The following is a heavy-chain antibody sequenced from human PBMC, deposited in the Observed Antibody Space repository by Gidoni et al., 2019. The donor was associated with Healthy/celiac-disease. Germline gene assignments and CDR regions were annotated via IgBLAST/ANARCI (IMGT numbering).Heavy chain of an antibody. J-gene: IGHJ4*02. CDR3: AKDIKDSGSYYGAPGTL. CDR1: GFTFDDYA. V-gene: IGHV3-43*02. Sequence: EVQLVESGGGVVQPGGSLRLSCAASGFTFDDYAMHWVRQAPGKGLEWVSLISGDGGSTYYADSVKGRFTISRDNSKNSLYLQMNSLRTEDTALYYCAKDIKDSGSYYGAPGTLWGQGTLVTVSS. D-gene: IGHD1-26*01. CDR2: ISGDGGST.